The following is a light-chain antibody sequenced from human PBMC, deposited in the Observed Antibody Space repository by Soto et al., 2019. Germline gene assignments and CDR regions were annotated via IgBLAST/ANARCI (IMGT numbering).Light chain of an antibody. CDR3: QKYNSSPWT. J-gene: IGKJ1*01. CDR1: QGISTY. Sequence: DIQMTQSPSSLSASVGDRVTITCRASQGISTYLAWYQQKPGKVPKLLIYGASTLQSGVPSRFSGSGSGTDFTLTITSLQPEDVATYYCQKYNSSPWTFGHGTKVEIK. V-gene: IGKV1-27*01. CDR2: GAS.